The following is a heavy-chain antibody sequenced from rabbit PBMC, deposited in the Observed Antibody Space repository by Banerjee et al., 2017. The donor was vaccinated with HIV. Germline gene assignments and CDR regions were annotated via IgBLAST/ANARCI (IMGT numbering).Heavy chain of an antibody. J-gene: IGHJ3*01. V-gene: IGHV1S40*01. D-gene: IGHD2-1*01. CDR3: ARDFGVGADDL. CDR1: GFSFSSSYY. Sequence: QSLEESGGDLVKPGASLTLTCTASGFSFSSSYYMCWVRQAPGKGLEWIACIDTGDVATYYASWAKGRFTISKTSSTMVDLQMTSLTAADTATYFCARDFGVGADDLWGQGTLVTVS. CDR2: IDTGDVAT.